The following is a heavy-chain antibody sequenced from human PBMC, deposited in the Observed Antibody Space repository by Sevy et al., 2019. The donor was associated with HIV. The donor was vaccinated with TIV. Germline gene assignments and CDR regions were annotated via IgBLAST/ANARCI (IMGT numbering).Heavy chain of an antibody. D-gene: IGHD3-22*01. CDR3: ARAQQVTMLVVIGGLYFDF. V-gene: IGHV3-7*01. CDR2: IKQDMSEK. Sequence: GGSLRLSCAASGFTFSSYWMTWVRQAPGKGLEWVANIKQDMSEKYYADSVKGRFPTSRDNARNSLYLQMESLRAEYTAVYYCARAQQVTMLVVIGGLYFDFWGQGTLVTVSS. J-gene: IGHJ4*02. CDR1: GFTFSSYW.